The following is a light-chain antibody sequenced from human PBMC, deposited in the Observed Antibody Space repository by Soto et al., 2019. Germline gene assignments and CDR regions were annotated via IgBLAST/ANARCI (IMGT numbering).Light chain of an antibody. CDR3: SSYTTSSTLYV. Sequence: QSALTQPASVSGSPGQSITISCTGTSSDVGGYNHVSWYQQHPGKAPKFIIYDVSNRPSGVSNRFSGSKSGNTASLTISGLQAEDEADYYCSSYTTSSTLYVFGTGTKVTVL. V-gene: IGLV2-14*03. CDR1: SSDVGGYNH. J-gene: IGLJ1*01. CDR2: DVS.